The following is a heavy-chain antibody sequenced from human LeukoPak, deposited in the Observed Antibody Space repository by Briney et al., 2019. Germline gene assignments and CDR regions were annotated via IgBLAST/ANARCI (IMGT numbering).Heavy chain of an antibody. CDR2: INWNGGRI. V-gene: IGHV3-20*04. CDR3: ATYSFDRGYYFDY. D-gene: IGHD3-22*01. Sequence: GGSLRLSCGASGFTFDDFDMGWVRQVPGQGLKWVSGINWNGGRIIYADSVKGRFTISRDNAKNSLYLQMNSLRAEDTALYYCATYSFDRGYYFDYWGQGTLVTVSS. J-gene: IGHJ4*02. CDR1: GFTFDDFD.